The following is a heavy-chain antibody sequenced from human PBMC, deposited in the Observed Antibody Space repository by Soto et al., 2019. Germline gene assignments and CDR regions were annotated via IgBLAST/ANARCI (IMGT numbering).Heavy chain of an antibody. CDR3: ARDLGFGLSDY. V-gene: IGHV1-3*01. Sequence: VQLVQSGAEVKKPGASVKVSCKASRYTFTSYAMHWVRQAPGQRLEWMGWINAGNGNTKYSQKFQGRVTITRDTSASTAYMELSGLRSEDTAVYSCARDLGFGLSDYWGQGTLVTVSS. J-gene: IGHJ4*02. D-gene: IGHD3-10*01. CDR2: INAGNGNT. CDR1: RYTFTSYA.